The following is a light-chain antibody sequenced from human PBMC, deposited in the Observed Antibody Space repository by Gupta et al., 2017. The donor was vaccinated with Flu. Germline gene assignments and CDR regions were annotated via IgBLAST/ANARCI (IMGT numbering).Light chain of an antibody. CDR1: QSVSSSY. J-gene: IGKJ2*01. CDR2: GAS. Sequence: EIVLTQSPGALSLSPGERATRSCRASQSVSSSYLAWYQQKPGQAPRLLIYGASSRATGIPDRFSGSGSGTDFTLTISRLEHEEFAVYYCQQYGSSPYTFGQGTKLEIK. V-gene: IGKV3-20*01. CDR3: QQYGSSPYT.